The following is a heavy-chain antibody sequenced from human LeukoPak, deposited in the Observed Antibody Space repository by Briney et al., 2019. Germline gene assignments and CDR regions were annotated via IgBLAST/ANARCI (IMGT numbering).Heavy chain of an antibody. CDR1: GLTVSTNY. CDR3: ARDRGPMDV. V-gene: IGHV3-66*01. J-gene: IGHJ6*02. D-gene: IGHD3-10*01. CDR2: IFTGGTI. Sequence: PGGSLRLSCAASGLTVSTNYMSWVRQTPGKGLEWVSVIFTGGTIYYADSVKGRFTISRDNAKNSLYLQMNSLRAEDTAVYYCARDRGPMDVWGQGTTVTVSS.